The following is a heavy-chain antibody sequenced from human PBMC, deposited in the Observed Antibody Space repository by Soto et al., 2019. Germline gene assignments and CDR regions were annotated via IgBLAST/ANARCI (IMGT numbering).Heavy chain of an antibody. V-gene: IGHV3-7*01. Sequence: EVQVVDSGGGLVQPGGSLRLSCVASGFTFTKYWMSWVRQAPGKGLEWVANIKQDGSEKYYVDSVKGRFTISRDNAKNSVYLQMNSLRVEDTAVYYCARDGDGYQEVPFEYWGQGALVTVSS. D-gene: IGHD5-12*01. J-gene: IGHJ4*02. CDR1: GFTFTKYW. CDR3: ARDGDGYQEVPFEY. CDR2: IKQDGSEK.